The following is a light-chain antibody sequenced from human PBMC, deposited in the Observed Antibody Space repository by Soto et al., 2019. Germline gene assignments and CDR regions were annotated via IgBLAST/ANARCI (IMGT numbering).Light chain of an antibody. Sequence: VVLTQSPGTLSLSPGARATLSCRASRSVSISFLAWYQQKPGQAPQLLIYGASNRATGIPDRFSGSGSGTDFSLIISRLEPEDSGVYYCQQFGGSLRAFGQGTKVEI. CDR1: RSVSISF. V-gene: IGKV3-20*01. CDR3: QQFGGSLRA. CDR2: GAS. J-gene: IGKJ1*01.